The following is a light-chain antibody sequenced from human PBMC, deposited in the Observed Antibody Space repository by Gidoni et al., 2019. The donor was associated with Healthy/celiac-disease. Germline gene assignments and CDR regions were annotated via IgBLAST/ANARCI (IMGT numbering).Light chain of an antibody. CDR2: GAS. Sequence: DIVLTQSPGTLSLSPGDRATLSCRASQSVSSSYLAWYQQKPGQAPRLLIYGASSRATGIPDRFSGSGSGTDFTLTISRLEPEDFAVYYCQQYGSSLFGPGTKVDIK. CDR1: QSVSSSY. J-gene: IGKJ3*01. V-gene: IGKV3-20*01. CDR3: QQYGSSL.